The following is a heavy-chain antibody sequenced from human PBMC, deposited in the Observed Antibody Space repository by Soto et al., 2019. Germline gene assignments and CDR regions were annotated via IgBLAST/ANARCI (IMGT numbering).Heavy chain of an antibody. CDR1: GFTFSSYA. J-gene: IGHJ5*02. CDR2: ISSNGGST. V-gene: IGHV3-64D*06. CDR3: LKDSARESIAALAWFDP. Sequence: SGGSLRLSCSASGFTFSSYAMHWVRQAPGKGLEYVSAISSNGGSTYYPDSVTGRFTISRDNSKNTLYLQMSSLRAEDTAVYYCLKDSARESIAALAWFDPWGQGTLVTVSS. D-gene: IGHD6-6*01.